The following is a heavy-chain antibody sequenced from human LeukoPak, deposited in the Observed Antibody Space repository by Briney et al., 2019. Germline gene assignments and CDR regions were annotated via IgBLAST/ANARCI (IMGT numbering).Heavy chain of an antibody. CDR2: MSYDGSNK. V-gene: IGHV3-30-3*02. CDR3: AKQGRGSGSYPKPFDY. D-gene: IGHD3-10*01. CDR1: GFTFRSYA. J-gene: IGHJ4*02. Sequence: GSLRLSCAASGFTFRSYAMHWVRQAPGKGLEWVAVMSYDGSNKYYADSVKGRFTISRDNSKNTLYLQMNSLRAEDTAVYYCAKQGRGSGSYPKPFDYWGQGTLVTVSS.